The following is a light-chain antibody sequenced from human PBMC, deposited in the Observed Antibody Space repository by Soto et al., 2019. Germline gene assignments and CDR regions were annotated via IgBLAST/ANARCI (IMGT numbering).Light chain of an antibody. Sequence: DIQMTQSPSSLSASVGDRVTITCRASLSISTYLNWYQQKPGKAPKLLIYTAFSLQNGVPSRFSGSGSGTDFTLTISGVQPEDFATYYCQQSFSTPLYSFGQGTKLEIK. J-gene: IGKJ2*01. CDR2: TAF. V-gene: IGKV1-39*01. CDR3: QQSFSTPLYS. CDR1: LSISTY.